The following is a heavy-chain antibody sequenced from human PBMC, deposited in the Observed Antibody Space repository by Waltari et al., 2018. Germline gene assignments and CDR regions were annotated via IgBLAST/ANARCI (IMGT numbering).Heavy chain of an antibody. CDR1: GFTVSSNY. CDR3: AREGPVQGFGELSDPGGIDY. J-gene: IGHJ4*02. Sequence: EVQLVESGGGLVQPGGSLRLSCAASGFTVSSNYMSWVRQAPGKGLEGVSVIERGGRAYDADSVKGRFTISRDNAKNTLYLQMNSLRAEDTAVYYCAREGPVQGFGELSDPGGIDYWGQGTLVTVSS. V-gene: IGHV3-66*01. CDR2: IERGGRA. D-gene: IGHD3-10*01.